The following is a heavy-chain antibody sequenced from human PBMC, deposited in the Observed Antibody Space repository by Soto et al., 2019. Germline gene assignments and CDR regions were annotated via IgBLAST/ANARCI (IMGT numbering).Heavy chain of an antibody. J-gene: IGHJ3*02. CDR1: GYTFTSYG. Sequence: QVQLVQSGAQVKKPGASVKVSCKASGYTFTSYGISWVRQAPGQGLEWMGWISAYNGNTNYAQKLQGRVTMTTDQSTSTAYLDLGSLRSDDTALYYCARWGPYCGGDCLLDAFDTWGQGTMVTVSS. CDR2: ISAYNGNT. V-gene: IGHV1-18*01. D-gene: IGHD2-21*01. CDR3: ARWGPYCGGDCLLDAFDT.